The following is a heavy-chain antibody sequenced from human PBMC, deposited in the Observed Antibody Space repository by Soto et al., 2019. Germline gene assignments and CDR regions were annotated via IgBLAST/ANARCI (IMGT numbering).Heavy chain of an antibody. Sequence: PGGSLRLSCAASGFTFSSYAMSWVRQAPGKGLEWVSAISGSGGSTYYADSVKGRFTISRDNSKNTVYLQVNSLRAEDTAVYYCAGYSSSSVAYYYYGMDVWAQGTTVTVSS. CDR1: GFTFSSYA. D-gene: IGHD6-6*01. V-gene: IGHV3-23*01. J-gene: IGHJ6*02. CDR2: ISGSGGST. CDR3: AGYSSSSVAYYYYGMDV.